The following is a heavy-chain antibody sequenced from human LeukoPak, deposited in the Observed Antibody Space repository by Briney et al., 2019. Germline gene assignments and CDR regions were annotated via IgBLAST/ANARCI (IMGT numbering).Heavy chain of an antibody. CDR1: GSSMSSYY. D-gene: IGHD6-19*01. CDR2: IYKSGGT. V-gene: IGHV4-59*01. CDR3: ARRYSSGWSPTFDY. Sequence: PSETLSLTCTVSGSSMSSYYWSWTRQPPGKGLEWIGYIYKSGGTNYNPSVRSRVSISLDTSKNQFSLKLSSVTAADTAVYFCARRYSSGWSPTFDYWGQGILVTVST. J-gene: IGHJ4*02.